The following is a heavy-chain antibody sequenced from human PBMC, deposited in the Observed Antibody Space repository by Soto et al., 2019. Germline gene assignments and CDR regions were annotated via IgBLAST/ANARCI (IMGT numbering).Heavy chain of an antibody. Sequence: QVQLVESGGGLVKPGGSLRLSCEGSGFTFSDYYRSWIRQAPGKGLEWISYSSNSGTFSRYADSVKGRFSISRDNTKNLLYLQMNSLRAEDTDVYYCARSGDNYNRLDYWGQGTPVTVSS. J-gene: IGHJ4*02. CDR2: SSNSGTFS. CDR1: GFTFSDYY. CDR3: ARSGDNYNRLDY. D-gene: IGHD1-1*01. V-gene: IGHV3-11*06.